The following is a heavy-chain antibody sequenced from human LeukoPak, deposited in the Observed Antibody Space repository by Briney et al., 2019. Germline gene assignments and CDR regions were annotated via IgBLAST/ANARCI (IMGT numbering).Heavy chain of an antibody. CDR1: GYTFTNYG. J-gene: IGHJ6*03. Sequence: SVKVSCKASGYTFTNYGIGWVRQAPGQGLEWMGGIIPIFGTANYAQKFQGRVTITADESTSTAYMELSSLRSEDTAVYYCARATGRYSYGQSDYYYYYMDVWGKGTTVTVSS. V-gene: IGHV1-69*13. CDR2: IIPIFGTA. D-gene: IGHD5-18*01. CDR3: ARATGRYSYGQSDYYYYYMDV.